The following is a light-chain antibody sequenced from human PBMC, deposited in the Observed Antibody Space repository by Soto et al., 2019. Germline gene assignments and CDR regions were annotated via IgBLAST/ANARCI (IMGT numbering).Light chain of an antibody. V-gene: IGLV2-8*01. J-gene: IGLJ3*02. CDR3: SSYAGSNNPWV. CDR2: EVN. CDR1: SSDVGGYNY. Sequence: QSALTQPPSASGSPGQSVTISCTGTSSDVGGYNYVSWYQQYPGKAPKLMTYEVNKRPSGVPDRFSGSKSGNTASLTVSGLQAEDEADYYCSSYAGSNNPWVFGGGTQLTVL.